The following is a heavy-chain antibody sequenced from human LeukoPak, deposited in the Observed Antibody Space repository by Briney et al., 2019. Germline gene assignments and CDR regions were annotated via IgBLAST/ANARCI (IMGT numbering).Heavy chain of an antibody. CDR3: AREPYYDFWSGPGGFDP. J-gene: IGHJ5*02. CDR2: INPNSGGT. CDR1: GYTFTGYY. Sequence: ASVKVSCKASGYTFTGYYMHWVRQAPGQGLEWMGWINPNSGGTNYVQKFQGWVTMTRDTSISTAYMELSRLRSDDTAVYYCAREPYYDFWSGPGGFDPWGQGTLVTVSS. V-gene: IGHV1-2*04. D-gene: IGHD3-3*01.